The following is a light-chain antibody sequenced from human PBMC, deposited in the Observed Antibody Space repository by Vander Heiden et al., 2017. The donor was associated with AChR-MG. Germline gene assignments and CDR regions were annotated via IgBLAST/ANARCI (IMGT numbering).Light chain of an antibody. V-gene: IGKV3-15*01. J-gene: IGKJ2*01. CDR2: GAS. CDR3: QQYNDWPPMYT. Sequence: EIVMTQSPATLSVSPGERATLSCRASQSVNNNLAWYQQKPGQAPRLLIYGASTRATGIPARFSGSGSGTEFTLTISSLQSEDFAVYYCQQYNDWPPMYTFGQGTNLEI. CDR1: QSVNNN.